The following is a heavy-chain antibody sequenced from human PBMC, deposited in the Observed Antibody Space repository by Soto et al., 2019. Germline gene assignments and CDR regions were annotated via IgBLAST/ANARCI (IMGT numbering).Heavy chain of an antibody. CDR2: ISAYNGNT. CDR3: ARADYCGGDCYGLNWFDP. V-gene: IGHV1-18*01. J-gene: IGHJ5*02. Sequence: QVQLVQSGAEVKKPGASVKVSCKASGYTFTSYGISWVRQAPGQGLEWMGWISAYNGNTNYAQKLQGRVTMTTDTPTSTAYMELRSLRSDDTAVYYCARADYCGGDCYGLNWFDPWGQGTLVTVSS. CDR1: GYTFTSYG. D-gene: IGHD2-21*02.